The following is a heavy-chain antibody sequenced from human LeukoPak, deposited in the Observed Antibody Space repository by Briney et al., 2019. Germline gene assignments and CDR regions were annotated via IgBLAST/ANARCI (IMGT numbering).Heavy chain of an antibody. V-gene: IGHV4-59*01. D-gene: IGHD3-22*01. CDR3: GRTASGYYHDY. CDR1: GGSITSYY. J-gene: IGHJ4*02. Sequence: PSETLSLTCTVSGGSITSYYWTWSRQPPGKGLEWIGYIYYSGSSSYNYNPSLKSRVTISVGTSKNQFSLNLSSVTAADTAVYYCGRTASGYYHDYWGQGTLVTVSS. CDR2: IYYSGSSSY.